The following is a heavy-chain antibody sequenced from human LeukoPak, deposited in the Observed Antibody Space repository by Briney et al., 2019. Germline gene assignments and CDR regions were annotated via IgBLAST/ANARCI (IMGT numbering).Heavy chain of an antibody. CDR1: GGSFSGYY. V-gene: IGHV4-34*01. D-gene: IGHD2-8*01. J-gene: IGHJ4*02. Sequence: SETLSLTCAVYGGSFSGYYWSWIRQPPGKGLEWIGEINHSGSTSYNPSLKSRVTISVDTSKNQFSLKLSSVTAADTAVYYCARGGYCTNGVCHFDYWGQGTLVTVSS. CDR3: ARGGYCTNGVCHFDY. CDR2: INHSGST.